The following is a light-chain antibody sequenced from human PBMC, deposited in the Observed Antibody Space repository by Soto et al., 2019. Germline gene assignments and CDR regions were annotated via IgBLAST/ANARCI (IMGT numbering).Light chain of an antibody. CDR3: QQYNDWPYT. V-gene: IGKV3-15*01. CDR2: GTS. Sequence: EIVMTQSPATLSVSPGERATLSCRASQSVTTNLAWYQQKRGQAPRLLIYGTSNRATGIPARFNGSESGTEQTRNIIRLQYEDYDHYSCQQYNDWPYTFGQGNELEIK. CDR1: QSVTTN. J-gene: IGKJ2*01.